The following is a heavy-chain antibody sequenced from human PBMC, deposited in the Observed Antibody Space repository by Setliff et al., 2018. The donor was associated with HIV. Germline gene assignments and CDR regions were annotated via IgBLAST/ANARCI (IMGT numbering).Heavy chain of an antibody. J-gene: IGHJ3*02. D-gene: IGHD3-3*01. CDR1: GSTFANYG. V-gene: IGHV5-51*01. Sequence: GESLKISCKGSGSTFANYGIGWVRQMPGKGLEWMGIIYLGDSDTRYSPSFQGQVTISADTSISTTYLQWSSLKASDTAMYYCARQGITLLEGDPHAFDIWGQGTMVTVAS. CDR3: ARQGITLLEGDPHAFDI. CDR2: IYLGDSDT.